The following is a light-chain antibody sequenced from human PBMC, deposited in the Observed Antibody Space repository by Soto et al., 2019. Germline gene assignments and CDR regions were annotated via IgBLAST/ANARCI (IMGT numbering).Light chain of an antibody. Sequence: VLTQPPSASGTPGQRVTISCSGSSSNIESNTVTWYQQLPGTAPKLVIYSNDDRPSGVPARFSGSTSGTSASLAISGLQSEDEADYYCAAWDDRLNGYVFGGGTKVTVL. CDR1: SSNIESNT. CDR3: AAWDDRLNGYV. J-gene: IGLJ1*01. CDR2: SND. V-gene: IGLV1-44*01.